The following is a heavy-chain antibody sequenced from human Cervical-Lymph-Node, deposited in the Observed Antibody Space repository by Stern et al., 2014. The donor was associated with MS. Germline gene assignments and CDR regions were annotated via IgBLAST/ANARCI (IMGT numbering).Heavy chain of an antibody. CDR3: ARDLGPTWLQFFRGYFDP. D-gene: IGHD5-24*01. Sequence: QVQLVQSGAEVKKPGSSVKVSCRSSGGTFSNYAVSWVRQAPGQGLEWMGGIVPVFGTPNYAQKFQGRLTITADDSTSTAYMELRRLRSDDTAVYYCARDLGPTWLQFFRGYFDPWGQGTLVTVSS. J-gene: IGHJ5*02. CDR2: IVPVFGTP. V-gene: IGHV1-69*01. CDR1: GGTFSNYA.